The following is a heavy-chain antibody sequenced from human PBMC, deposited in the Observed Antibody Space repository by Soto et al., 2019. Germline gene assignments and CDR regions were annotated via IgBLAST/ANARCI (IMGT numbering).Heavy chain of an antibody. CDR1: GFTFSSYG. CDR2: IWYDGSNK. CDR3: ARAGHYDFWRDYPYGMDV. V-gene: IGHV3-33*01. J-gene: IGHJ6*02. Sequence: GGSLRLSCAASGFTFSSYGMHWVRQAPGKGLEWVAVIWYDGSNKYYADSVKGRFTISRDNSKNTLYLQMNSLRAEDTAVYYCARAGHYDFWRDYPYGMDVWGQGTTVTISS. D-gene: IGHD3-3*01.